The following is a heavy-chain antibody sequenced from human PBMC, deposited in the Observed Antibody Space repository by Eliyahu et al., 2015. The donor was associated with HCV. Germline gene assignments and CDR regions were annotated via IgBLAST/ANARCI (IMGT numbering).Heavy chain of an antibody. V-gene: IGHV4-34*01. J-gene: IGHJ4*02. CDR1: GGSFSGNY. Sequence: QVQLQQWGAGLLKPSETLSLTCAVYGGSFSGNYWSWIRQPPGKGLEWIGEINHRRAINYNPSLKSRVTISGVTSKNQFSLKVSSVTAADTAVYYCARGREIYCGGGNCHNAFDYWGQGTLVTVSS. D-gene: IGHD2-21*01. CDR2: INHRRAI. CDR3: ARGREIYCGGGNCHNAFDY.